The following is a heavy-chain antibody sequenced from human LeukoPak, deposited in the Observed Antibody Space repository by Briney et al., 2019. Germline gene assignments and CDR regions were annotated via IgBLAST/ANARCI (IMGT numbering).Heavy chain of an antibody. J-gene: IGHJ4*02. D-gene: IGHD3-3*01. CDR1: GFTFTRSA. Sequence: ASVKVSCKASGFTFTRSAMQWVRQARGQRLEWIGWIVVGSGNTNYAQKFQERVTITRDMSTSTAYMELSSLRSEDTAVYYCAAEPNAFWSGYYYFDYWGQGTLVTVSS. CDR3: AAEPNAFWSGYYYFDY. V-gene: IGHV1-58*02. CDR2: IVVGSGNT.